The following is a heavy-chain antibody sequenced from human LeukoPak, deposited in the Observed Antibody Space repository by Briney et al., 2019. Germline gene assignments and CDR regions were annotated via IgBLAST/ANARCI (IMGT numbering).Heavy chain of an antibody. J-gene: IGHJ4*02. CDR1: IYTFTGYY. CDR3: ARVLEYCSGGSCYSLSYDSSGVDY. CDR2: INPQPGGT. D-gene: IGHD2-15*01. V-gene: IGHV1-2*02. Sequence: ASVKVSCKPSIYTFTGYYMHSVRQAPGQGLEWMGWINPQPGGTNPAQQFQGRVTMTRDTSISTAYMELSRLRSGDMAVYYRARVLEYCSGGSCYSLSYDSSGVDYWGQGTLVTVSS.